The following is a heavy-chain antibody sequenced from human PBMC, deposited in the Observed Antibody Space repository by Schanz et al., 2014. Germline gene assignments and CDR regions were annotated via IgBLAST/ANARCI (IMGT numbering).Heavy chain of an antibody. CDR3: AKDLHSNSGNYYSYYFDS. J-gene: IGHJ4*02. CDR1: GITLSGYG. V-gene: IGHV3-30*18. Sequence: VQLVESGGDLVKPGGSLRLSCAASGITLSGYGLHWVRQAPGKGLEWVGFISFDGRNTGYAHSVKGRFTISRDNSKNSVSLQMDSLRPEDTAVYFCAKDLHSNSGNYYSYYFDSWGPGALVTVSS. D-gene: IGHD3-10*01. CDR2: ISFDGRNT.